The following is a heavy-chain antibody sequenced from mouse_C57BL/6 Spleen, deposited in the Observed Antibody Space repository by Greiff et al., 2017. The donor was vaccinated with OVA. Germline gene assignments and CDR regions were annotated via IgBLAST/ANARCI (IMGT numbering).Heavy chain of an antibody. V-gene: IGHV1-85*01. D-gene: IGHD2-4*01. J-gene: IGHJ1*03. CDR1: GYNFTSYD. CDR2: IYPRDGST. Sequence: VMLVESGPELVKPGASVKLSCKASGYNFTSYDINWVKQRPGQGLEWIGWIYPRDGSTKYNEKFKGKATLTVDTSSSTAYMELHSLTSEDSAVYFCARGNYDNDFDVWGTGTTVTVSS. CDR3: ARGNYDNDFDV.